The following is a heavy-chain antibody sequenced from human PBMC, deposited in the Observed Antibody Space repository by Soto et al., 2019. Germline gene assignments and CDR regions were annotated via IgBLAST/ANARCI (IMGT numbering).Heavy chain of an antibody. CDR2: SRSKTRGYTP. Sequence: EVQVVESGGGLVQPGGSLRLSCAASGFIFSDHHMDWVRQAPGKGLEWVGRSRSKTRGYTPEYAASVKGRFSISRDDSRNAVYLQLNSLNTEDTAVYYCTRSIPGTGMDVWGQGTTVTVSS. CDR1: GFIFSDHH. V-gene: IGHV3-72*01. D-gene: IGHD2-8*02. CDR3: TRSIPGTGMDV. J-gene: IGHJ6*02.